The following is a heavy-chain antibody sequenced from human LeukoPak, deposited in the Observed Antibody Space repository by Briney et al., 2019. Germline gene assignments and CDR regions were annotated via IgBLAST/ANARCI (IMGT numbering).Heavy chain of an antibody. D-gene: IGHD6-13*01. V-gene: IGHV4-61*02. CDR2: IYTSGST. J-gene: IGHJ4*02. CDR3: ARGSWYQGYYFDY. Sequence: SETLSLTCTVSGGSISSGSYYWSWIRQPAGKGLEWIGRIYTSGSTNYNPSLKSRVTISVDTSKNQFSLKLSSVTAADTAMYYCARGSWYQGYYFDYWGQGTLVTVSS. CDR1: GGSISSGSYY.